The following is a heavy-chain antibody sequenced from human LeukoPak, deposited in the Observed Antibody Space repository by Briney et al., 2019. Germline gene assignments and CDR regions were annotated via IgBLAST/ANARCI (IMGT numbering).Heavy chain of an antibody. Sequence: PSETLSLTCTVSGGSISSYHWSWIRQPPGKGLEWIGYIYYSGSTNYNPSLKSRVTISVDTSKNQFSLKLSSVTAADTAVYYCARHASREGSSTSGFDYWGQGTLVTVSS. CDR3: ARHASREGSSTSGFDY. J-gene: IGHJ4*02. V-gene: IGHV4-59*08. CDR1: GGSISSYH. D-gene: IGHD2-2*01. CDR2: IYYSGST.